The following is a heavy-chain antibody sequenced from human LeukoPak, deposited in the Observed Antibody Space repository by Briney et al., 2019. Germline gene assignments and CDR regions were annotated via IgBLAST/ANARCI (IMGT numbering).Heavy chain of an antibody. CDR3: ARAFRDVIFDY. CDR1: GFTFSSYW. V-gene: IGHV3-48*04. CDR2: ISRSSGTI. Sequence: GGSLRLSCAASGFTFSSYWMSWVRQAPGKGLEWVSYISRSSGTIYYADSVKGRFTISRDNAKNSLYLQMNSLRAEDTAVYYCARAFRDVIFDYWGQGTLVTVSS. D-gene: IGHD5-24*01. J-gene: IGHJ4*02.